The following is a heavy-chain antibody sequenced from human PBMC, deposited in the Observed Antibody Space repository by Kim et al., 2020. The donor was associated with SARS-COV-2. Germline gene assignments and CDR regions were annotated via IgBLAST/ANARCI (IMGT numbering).Heavy chain of an antibody. CDR1: GGTFSSYA. Sequence: SVKVSCKASGGTFSSYAISWVRQAPGQGLEWMGGIIPIFGTANYAQKFQGRVTITADESTSTAYMELSSLRSEDTAVYYCARDVRVMVRGVMDFDIWGQGTMVTVSS. D-gene: IGHD3-10*01. CDR3: ARDVRVMVRGVMDFDI. J-gene: IGHJ3*02. V-gene: IGHV1-69*13. CDR2: IIPIFGTA.